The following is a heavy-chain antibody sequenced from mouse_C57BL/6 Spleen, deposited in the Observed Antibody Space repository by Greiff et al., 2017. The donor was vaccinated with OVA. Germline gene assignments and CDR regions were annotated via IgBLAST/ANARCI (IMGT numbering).Heavy chain of an antibody. CDR3: VRHGDGYPYYYAMDY. Sequence: EVMLVESGGGLVQPKGSLKLSCAASGFSFNTYAMNWVRQAPGKGLEWVARIRSKSNNYATYYADSVKDRFTISRDDSESMLYLQMNNLKTEDTAMYYCVRHGDGYPYYYAMDYWGQGTSVTVSS. CDR2: IRSKSNNYAT. CDR1: GFSFNTYA. J-gene: IGHJ4*01. V-gene: IGHV10-1*01. D-gene: IGHD2-3*01.